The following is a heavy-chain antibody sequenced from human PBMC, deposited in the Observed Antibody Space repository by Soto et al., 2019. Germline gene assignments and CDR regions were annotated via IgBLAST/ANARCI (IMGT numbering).Heavy chain of an antibody. D-gene: IGHD5-18*01. V-gene: IGHV1-69*13. CDR1: GGTFSSYA. J-gene: IGHJ5*02. CDR3: ARVVDTAMVHNWFDP. CDR2: IIPIFGTA. Sequence: SVKVSCKASGGTFSSYAISWVRQAPGQGLEWMGGIIPIFGTANYAQKFQGRVTITADESTSTAYMELSSLRSEDTAVYYCARVVDTAMVHNWFDPWGQGTLVTVSS.